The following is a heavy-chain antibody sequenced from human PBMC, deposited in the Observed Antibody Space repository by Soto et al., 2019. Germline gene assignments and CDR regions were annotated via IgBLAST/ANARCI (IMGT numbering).Heavy chain of an antibody. Sequence: PGKGREWVSAISGSGSSTYYADSVKGRFTISRDKSKNSLYLQMNGRRAEDKAVYYCAKEQYRNRGGYFDYSGQGTLVSVSS. V-gene: IGHV3-23*01. CDR2: ISGSGSST. CDR3: AKEQYRNRGGYFDY. D-gene: IGHD3-10*01. J-gene: IGHJ4*02.